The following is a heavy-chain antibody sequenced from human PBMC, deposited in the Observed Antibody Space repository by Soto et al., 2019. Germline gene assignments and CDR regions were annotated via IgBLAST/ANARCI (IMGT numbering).Heavy chain of an antibody. CDR1: GFTFSDYY. CDR3: ARDRSVVDCSGGSCYSQRYFDL. Sequence: QVQLVESGGGLVKPGGSLRLSCAASGFTFSDYYMSWIRQAPGKGLEWVSYISSSGSTIYYADSVKGRFTISRDNAKNALYLQMNSLRAEDTAVYYCARDRSVVDCSGGSCYSQRYFDLWGRGTLVTVSS. D-gene: IGHD2-15*01. CDR2: ISSSGSTI. V-gene: IGHV3-11*01. J-gene: IGHJ2*01.